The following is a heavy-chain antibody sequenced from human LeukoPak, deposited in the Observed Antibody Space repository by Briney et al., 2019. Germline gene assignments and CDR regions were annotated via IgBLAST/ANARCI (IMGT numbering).Heavy chain of an antibody. CDR3: ARASGSYGSGSYYYYGMDA. Sequence: PSETLSLTCAVSGYSISSGYYWGWIRQPPGKGLEWIGSIFHSGSTYYNPSLKSRVNMSVDTSKNQISLKLSSVTAADTAVYYCARASGSYGSGSYYYYGMDAWGKGTTVTVSS. CDR1: GYSISSGYY. CDR2: IFHSGST. J-gene: IGHJ6*04. V-gene: IGHV4-38-2*01. D-gene: IGHD3-10*01.